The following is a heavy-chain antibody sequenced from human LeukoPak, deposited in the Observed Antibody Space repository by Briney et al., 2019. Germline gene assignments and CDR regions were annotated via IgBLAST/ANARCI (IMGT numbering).Heavy chain of an antibody. CDR2: IKSKTDGGTT. D-gene: IGHD3-10*01. CDR1: GFTFSNAW. J-gene: IGHJ4*02. Sequence: GGSLRLSCAASGFTFSNAWMSWVRQAPGKGLEWVGRIKSKTDGGTTDYAAPVKGRFTISRDDSKNTLYLQMNSLKTEDTAVYYWTKARRYFYGSGSFFSYYFDYWGQGTLVTASS. CDR3: TKARRYFYGSGSFFSYYFDY. V-gene: IGHV3-15*01.